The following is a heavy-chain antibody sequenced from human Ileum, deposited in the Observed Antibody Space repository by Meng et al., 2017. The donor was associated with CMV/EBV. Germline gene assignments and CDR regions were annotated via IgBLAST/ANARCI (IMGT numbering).Heavy chain of an antibody. Sequence: FTFRCFAMHCVRQAPGKGLEWVAVISYDGSNVYYADSAKGRFTISRDNSKNTMYLQMNNLRPEDTAVYYCARDSGDYFHFWRGHFDYWGQGTLVTVSS. CDR1: FTFRCFA. V-gene: IGHV3-30*03. CDR2: ISYDGSNV. D-gene: IGHD3-3*01. J-gene: IGHJ4*02. CDR3: ARDSGDYFHFWRGHFDY.